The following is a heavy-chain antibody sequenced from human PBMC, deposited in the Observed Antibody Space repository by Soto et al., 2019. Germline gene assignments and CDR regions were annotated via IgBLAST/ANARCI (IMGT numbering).Heavy chain of an antibody. CDR3: ARTIAAAGYYYYYSMDV. CDR2: IYPGDSDT. Sequence: PGESLKISCKGSGYSFTSYWIGWVRQMPGKGLEWMGIIYPGDSDTRYSPSFQGQVTISADKSISTAYLQWSSLKASDTAMYYCARTIAAAGYYYYYSMDVWGQGTTVTVSS. V-gene: IGHV5-51*01. D-gene: IGHD6-13*01. J-gene: IGHJ6*02. CDR1: GYSFTSYW.